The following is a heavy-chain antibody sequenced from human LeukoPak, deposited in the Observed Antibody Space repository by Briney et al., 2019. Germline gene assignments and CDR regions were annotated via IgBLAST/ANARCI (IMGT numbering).Heavy chain of an antibody. CDR2: ISAYNGNT. D-gene: IGHD2/OR15-2a*01. CDR3: AREGYYVLPDY. Sequence: ASVKVSCKACGYTFTSYGISWVRQAPGQGLEWMGWISAYNGNTNYAQKLQGRVTMTTDTSTSTAYKELRSLTSDDTAVYYCAREGYYVLPDYWGQGTLVTVSS. V-gene: IGHV1-18*01. J-gene: IGHJ4*02. CDR1: GYTFTSYG.